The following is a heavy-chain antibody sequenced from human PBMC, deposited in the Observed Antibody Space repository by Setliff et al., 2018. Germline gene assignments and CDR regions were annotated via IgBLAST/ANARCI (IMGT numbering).Heavy chain of an antibody. CDR2: IYYSGST. CDR1: GGSISSSSYY. J-gene: IGHJ4*02. V-gene: IGHV4-39*07. CDR3: ASRATYYNFWSGYYLY. Sequence: SETLSLTCTGSGGSISSSSYYWGWIRQPPGKGLEWIGSIYYSGSTYYNPSLKSRVTISVDTSKNQFSLKLSSVTAADTAVYYCASRATYYNFWSGYYLYWGQGTLVTVSS. D-gene: IGHD3-3*01.